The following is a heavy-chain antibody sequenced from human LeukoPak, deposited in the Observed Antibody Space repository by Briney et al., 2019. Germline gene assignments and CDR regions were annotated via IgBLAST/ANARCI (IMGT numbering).Heavy chain of an antibody. J-gene: IGHJ4*02. V-gene: IGHV4-39*01. CDR1: GFSISTDTYY. Sequence: SETLSLTCSVSGFSISTDTYYWAWIRQPPGKGLGWMGSVDYGGGTYSNPSLNNRVTISRDTSNNQFSMKVRFVTAADTAVYYCARLQGAAKTDYFDYWGQGIVVTVSS. CDR3: ARLQGAAKTDYFDY. CDR2: VDYGGGT. D-gene: IGHD2-15*01.